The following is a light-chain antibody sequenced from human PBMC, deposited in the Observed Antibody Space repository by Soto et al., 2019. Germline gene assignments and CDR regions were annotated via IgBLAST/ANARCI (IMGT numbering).Light chain of an antibody. J-gene: IGLJ1*01. CDR2: EVS. CDR3: SSYTSSSIV. V-gene: IGLV2-14*01. CDR1: SSDVGGHNY. Sequence: QSALTQPASVSGSPGQSITISCTGTSSDVGGHNYVSWYQQHPGKAPKLMIYEVSNRPSGVSNRFSGSKSGNTASLTISGLQAEDEADYYCSSYTSSSIVFGTGTKLTVL.